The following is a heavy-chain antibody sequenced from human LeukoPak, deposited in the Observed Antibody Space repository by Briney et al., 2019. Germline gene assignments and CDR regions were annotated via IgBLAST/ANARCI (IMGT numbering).Heavy chain of an antibody. V-gene: IGHV3-30*04. D-gene: IGHD5-18*01. Sequence: GGSLRLSCAASGFTFSSYAMHWVRQAPGKGLEWVAVISYDGSNKYYADSVKGRFTISRDNSKNTLYLQMNSLRAEDTAVYYCARGYSYGVFDYWGQGTLVIVSS. CDR2: ISYDGSNK. CDR1: GFTFSSYA. J-gene: IGHJ4*02. CDR3: ARGYSYGVFDY.